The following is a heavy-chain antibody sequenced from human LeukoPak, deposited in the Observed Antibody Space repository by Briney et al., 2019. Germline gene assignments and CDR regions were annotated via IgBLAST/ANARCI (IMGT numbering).Heavy chain of an antibody. V-gene: IGHV3-33*06. D-gene: IGHD6-19*01. J-gene: IGHJ4*02. CDR3: AKDLCSGGWYIFDY. CDR2: IWYDGSNK. CDR1: GFTFSSYG. Sequence: PGRSLRLSCAASGFTFSSYGMHWVRQAPGKGLEWVAVIWYDGSNKYYADSVKGRFTISRDNSKNTLYLQMNSLRAEDTAVYYCAKDLCSGGWYIFDYWGQGTLVTVSS.